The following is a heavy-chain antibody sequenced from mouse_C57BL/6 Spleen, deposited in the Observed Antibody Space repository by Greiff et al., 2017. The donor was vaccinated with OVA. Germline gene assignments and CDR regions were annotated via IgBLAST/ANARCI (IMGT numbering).Heavy chain of an antibody. D-gene: IGHD4-1*01. CDR1: GYTFTSYW. CDR2: IDPSDSET. V-gene: IGHV1-52*01. J-gene: IGHJ4*01. Sequence: QVQLQQPGAELVRPGSSVKLSCKASGYTFTSYWMHWVKQRPIQGLEWIGNIDPSDSETHYNQKFKDKATLTVDNSSSTAYMQLSSLTSEDAAVYYCARNWGRAMDYWGQGTSVTVSS. CDR3: ARNWGRAMDY.